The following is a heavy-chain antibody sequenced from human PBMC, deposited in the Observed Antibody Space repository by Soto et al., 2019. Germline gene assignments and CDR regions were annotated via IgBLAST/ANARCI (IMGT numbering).Heavy chain of an antibody. CDR1: GFTFGTTD. J-gene: IGHJ5*02. V-gene: IGHV3-23*01. CDR3: VKNSGWFNT. CDR2: IDGSGGIT. Sequence: QLLQSGGGLVQPGGSLTLSCAASGFTFGTTDMSWVRQAPGEGLEWVLTIDGSGGITYYADSVKGRFTISRDTSRNTAYLQMNSRRGDDTDLYYCVKNSGWFNTWGQGALVTVSS. D-gene: IGHD3-10*01.